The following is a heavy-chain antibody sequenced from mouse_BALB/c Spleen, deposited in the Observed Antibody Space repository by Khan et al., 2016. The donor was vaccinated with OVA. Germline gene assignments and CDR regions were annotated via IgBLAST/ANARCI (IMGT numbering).Heavy chain of an antibody. CDR3: ARHDRYFYAMDY. V-gene: IGHV2-6-1*01. D-gene: IGHD2-14*01. CDR2: IWSDGST. CDR1: GFSLTSYG. J-gene: IGHJ4*01. Sequence: QVQLKESGPGLVAPSQSLSITCTISGFSLTSYGLHWVRQPPGKGLEWLVVIWSDGSTTYNSALKSRLSLSKANSKSQVFLKMNSLQTDDTAMYYCARHDRYFYAMDYWGQGTSVTVSS.